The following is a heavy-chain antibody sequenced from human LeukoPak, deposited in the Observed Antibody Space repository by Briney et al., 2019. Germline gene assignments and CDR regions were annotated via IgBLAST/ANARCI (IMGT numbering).Heavy chain of an antibody. CDR1: GGSFSGYY. CDR3: ARGPYSSFFDY. V-gene: IGHV4-34*01. Sequence: SETLSLTCAVYGGSFSGYYWSWIRQPPGKGLEWIGEINHSGSTNYNPSLKSRVTISVDTSKNQFSLKLSSVTAADTAVYYCARGPYSSFFDYWGQGTLVTVSS. CDR2: INHSGST. D-gene: IGHD6-6*01. J-gene: IGHJ4*02.